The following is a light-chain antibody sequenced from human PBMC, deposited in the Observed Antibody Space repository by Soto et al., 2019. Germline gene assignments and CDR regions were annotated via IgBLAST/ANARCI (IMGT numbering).Light chain of an antibody. CDR2: AAS. J-gene: IGKJ1*01. Sequence: IRVAQSQCAVSASPGDRVTITCRSSQGISSYLAWYQQTPGKAPKLLIYAASTLQSGVPSRFSGSGSGTVFTLNISGQQLDVFAPHSCQQYYPFCTFGQGTKVDIK. CDR3: QQYYPFCT. CDR1: QGISSY. V-gene: IGKV1-8*01.